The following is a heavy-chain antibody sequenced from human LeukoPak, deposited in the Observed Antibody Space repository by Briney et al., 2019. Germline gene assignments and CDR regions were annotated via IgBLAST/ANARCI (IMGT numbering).Heavy chain of an antibody. Sequence: GGSLRLSCAASGVTFSSYWMSWVRQAPGKGLGWVANIKQDGSEKYYVDSVKGRFTISRDNAKKSLYLQMNSLRAEDTAVYYCARDGDIVVVPAAIDYWGQGTLVTVSS. CDR1: GVTFSSYW. J-gene: IGHJ4*02. CDR2: IKQDGSEK. CDR3: ARDGDIVVVPAAIDY. D-gene: IGHD2-2*02. V-gene: IGHV3-7*01.